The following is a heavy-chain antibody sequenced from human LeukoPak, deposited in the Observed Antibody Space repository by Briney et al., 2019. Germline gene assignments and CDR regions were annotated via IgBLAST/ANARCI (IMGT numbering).Heavy chain of an antibody. CDR3: ARDRGRWNPFDP. Sequence: PSETLSLTCTVSGGSISSYYWSWIRQPPGKGLEWIGYIYYSGSTNYNPSLKSRVTISVDTSKNQFSLKLSSVTAADTAVYYCARDRGRWNPFDPWGQGTLVTVSS. D-gene: IGHD1-1*01. CDR2: IYYSGST. V-gene: IGHV4-59*01. CDR1: GGSISSYY. J-gene: IGHJ5*02.